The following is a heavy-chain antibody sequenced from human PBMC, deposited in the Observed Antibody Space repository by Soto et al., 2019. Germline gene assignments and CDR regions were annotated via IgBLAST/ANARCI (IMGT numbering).Heavy chain of an antibody. J-gene: IGHJ5*01. Sequence: SETLSLTCTVSGGSVSSISNHYCSWIRLPPGKGLEWIGYISYSGYTSYNPSLKSRVIISVDTSKNQFSLNLSSVSAADTAVYYCARLGGYYQSLDSWGQGTLVTVSS. V-gene: IGHV4-61*01. CDR3: ARLGGYYQSLDS. D-gene: IGHD3-22*01. CDR1: GGSVSSISNHY. CDR2: ISYSGYT.